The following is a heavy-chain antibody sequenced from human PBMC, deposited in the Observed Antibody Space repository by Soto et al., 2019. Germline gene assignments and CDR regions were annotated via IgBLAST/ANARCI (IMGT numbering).Heavy chain of an antibody. J-gene: IGHJ4*02. D-gene: IGHD6-19*01. CDR1: GGSISSGGYY. Sequence: SETLSLTCTVSGGSISSGGYYWSWIRQPPGKGLEWIGYIYYSGSTNYNPSLKSRVTISVDTSKNQFSLKLSSVTAADTAVYYCASYSSGNFDYWGQGTLVTVSS. V-gene: IGHV4-61*08. CDR2: IYYSGST. CDR3: ASYSSGNFDY.